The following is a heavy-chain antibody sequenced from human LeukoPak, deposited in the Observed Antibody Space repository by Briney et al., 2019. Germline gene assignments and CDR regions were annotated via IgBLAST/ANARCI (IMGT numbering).Heavy chain of an antibody. V-gene: IGHV5-51*01. J-gene: IGHJ4*02. CDR1: GYSFTDYW. D-gene: IGHD2-15*01. Sequence: GESLKISCKGSGYSFTDYWIGWVRQMPGKGLEWMGILYPGDSETTYSPSFQGQVTISADKSISTAYLRWSSLKASDTAMYYCARLSPFCRIKGDGTCYSDYWGQGTLVTVSS. CDR2: LYPGDSET. CDR3: ARLSPFCRIKGDGTCYSDY.